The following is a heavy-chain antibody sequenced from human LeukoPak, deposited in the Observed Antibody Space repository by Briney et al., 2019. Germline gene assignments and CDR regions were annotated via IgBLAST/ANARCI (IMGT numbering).Heavy chain of an antibody. Sequence: SETLSLTCTVSGGSISSYYWSWIRQPPGKELEWIGYISNSGNTRYNPSPKSRVTISVDTSKNEFSLKLSSVTAADTAVYFCASLPDYWGQGTLVTVSS. CDR2: ISNSGNT. V-gene: IGHV4-59*01. J-gene: IGHJ4*02. CDR1: GGSISSYY. CDR3: ASLPDY.